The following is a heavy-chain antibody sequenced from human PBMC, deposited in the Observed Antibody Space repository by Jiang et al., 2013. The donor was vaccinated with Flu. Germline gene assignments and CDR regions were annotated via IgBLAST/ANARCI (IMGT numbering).Heavy chain of an antibody. CDR3: ARDLDLTF. J-gene: IGHJ4*01. CDR1: GGSISSYY. V-gene: IGHV4-59*13. CDR2: IYYSVST. Sequence: SLTCTVSGGSISSYYWSWIRQPPGKGLEWIGYIYYSVSTKYNPSLRSRVSISVDTSKNQFSLELSSVTAADTAVYYCARDLDLTFWGQGTLVTVSS. D-gene: IGHD1-14*01.